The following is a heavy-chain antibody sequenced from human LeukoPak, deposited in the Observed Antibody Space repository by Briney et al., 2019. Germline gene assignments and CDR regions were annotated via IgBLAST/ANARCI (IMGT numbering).Heavy chain of an antibody. Sequence: SSETLSLTCTVSGGSISSYYWSWIRQPPGKGLEWIGYIYYSGSTNYNPSLKSRVPISVATSKNQCSLKLSSVTAADTAVYYCARVLGGSGGYFDYWGQGTLVTVSS. CDR3: ARVLGGSGGYFDY. V-gene: IGHV4-59*01. CDR1: GGSISSYY. CDR2: IYYSGST. J-gene: IGHJ4*02. D-gene: IGHD3-10*01.